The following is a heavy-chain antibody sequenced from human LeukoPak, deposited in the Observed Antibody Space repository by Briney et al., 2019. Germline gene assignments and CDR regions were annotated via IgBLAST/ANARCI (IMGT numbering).Heavy chain of an antibody. J-gene: IGHJ4*02. CDR2: ISYDGSNK. Sequence: PGGSLRLSRAASGFTFSSYAMHWVRQAPGKGLEWVALISYDGSNKYYADSVKGRFTISRDNSKNTLYLQMNSLRAEDTAVYYCASLPYGSGSYSFVDWGQGTLVTVSS. V-gene: IGHV3-30*04. D-gene: IGHD3-10*01. CDR3: ASLPYGSGSYSFVD. CDR1: GFTFSSYA.